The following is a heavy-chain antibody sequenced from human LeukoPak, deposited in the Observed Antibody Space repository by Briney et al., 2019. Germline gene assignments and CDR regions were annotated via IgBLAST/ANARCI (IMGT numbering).Heavy chain of an antibody. J-gene: IGHJ4*02. CDR3: ARGVAAADY. CDR1: GFTFSDYY. CDR2: IKQDGSEK. D-gene: IGHD6-13*01. Sequence: PGGSLRLSCAASGFTFSDYYMSWIRQAPGKGLEWVANIKQDGSEKYYVDSVKGRFTISRDNAKNSLYLQMNSLRAEDTAVYYCARGVAAADYWGQGTLVTVSS. V-gene: IGHV3-7*01.